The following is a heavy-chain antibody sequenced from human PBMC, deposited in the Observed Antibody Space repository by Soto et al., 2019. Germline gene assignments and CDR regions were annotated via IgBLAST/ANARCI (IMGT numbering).Heavy chain of an antibody. J-gene: IGHJ4*02. D-gene: IGHD3-16*01. CDR1: GFAFSSFV. CDR3: ARGGYYLDH. V-gene: IGHV3-64*02. Sequence: GGSLRLSCAASGFAFSSFVMQWVRQAPGKGLEFVSGISSNGGNTYYADSVKGRFTVSRDNSKNTLYLQMGSLRAEDMAVYYCARGGYYLDHWGQGILVTVSS. CDR2: ISSNGGNT.